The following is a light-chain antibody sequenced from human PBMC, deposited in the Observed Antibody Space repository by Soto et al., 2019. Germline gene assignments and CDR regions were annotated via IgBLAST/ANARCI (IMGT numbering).Light chain of an antibody. CDR2: KAS. CDR1: QSISGW. V-gene: IGKV1-5*03. J-gene: IGKJ1*01. Sequence: DIQMTQSPSTLSASVGDRVTITCRASQSISGWLAWYQQKPGKAPKLLIYKASSLKSGVPSRFSGSGSRTEFTLTIRSLQPDDSATYYCQQYHSFPVTFGQGTKVDIK. CDR3: QQYHSFPVT.